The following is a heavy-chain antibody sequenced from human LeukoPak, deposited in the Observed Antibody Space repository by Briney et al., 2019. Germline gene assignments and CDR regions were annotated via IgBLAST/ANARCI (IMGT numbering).Heavy chain of an antibody. J-gene: IGHJ6*03. D-gene: IGHD2-15*01. Sequence: GGSLRLSCIASGITFSEYSMTWVRQAPGKGLEWVSSISSRSNYIHYADSLKGRFTTSRDNAENSLYLQMNSLRAEDTAVYYCARLLIVVEPTAPFSTSYYTDVWGKGTTVTVSS. CDR1: GITFSEYS. CDR2: ISSRSNYI. CDR3: ARLLIVVEPTAPFSTSYYTDV. V-gene: IGHV3-21*06.